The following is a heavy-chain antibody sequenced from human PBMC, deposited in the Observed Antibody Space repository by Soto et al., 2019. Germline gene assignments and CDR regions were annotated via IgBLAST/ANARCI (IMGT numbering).Heavy chain of an antibody. CDR1: GYTFTSYA. J-gene: IGHJ4*02. Sequence: ASVKVSCKASGYTFTSYAIHWVRQAPGQRLEWMGWVNAGNGNTKYSQKLQGRVTITRDTSASTAYMELSSLRSEDTAVYYCARDLGYNWNIIDYWGQGTLVSVSS. V-gene: IGHV1-3*01. CDR3: ARDLGYNWNIIDY. CDR2: VNAGNGNT. D-gene: IGHD1-20*01.